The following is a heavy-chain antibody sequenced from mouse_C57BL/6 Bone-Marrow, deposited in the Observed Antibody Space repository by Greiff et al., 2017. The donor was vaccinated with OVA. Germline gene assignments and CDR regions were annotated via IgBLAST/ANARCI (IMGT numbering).Heavy chain of an antibody. J-gene: IGHJ4*01. CDR2: IDPETGGT. D-gene: IGHD1-1*01. V-gene: IGHV1-15*01. Sequence: VQLQQSGAELVRPGASVTLSCKASGYTFTDYEMHWVKQTPVHGLEWIGAIDPETGGTAYNQKFKGKAILTADKSSSTAYMELRSLTSEDSAVYYRTRSGSNYSFYWGQGTSVTVSS. CDR1: GYTFTDYE. CDR3: TRSGSNYSFY.